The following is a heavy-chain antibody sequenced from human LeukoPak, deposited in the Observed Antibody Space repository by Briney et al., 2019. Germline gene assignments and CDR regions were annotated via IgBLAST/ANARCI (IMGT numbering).Heavy chain of an antibody. D-gene: IGHD2-15*01. V-gene: IGHV4-34*01. CDR2: INHSGST. J-gene: IGHJ5*02. CDR3: ARHVVVAATGWFDP. CDR1: GGSFSGYY. Sequence: SETLSLTCAVYGGSFSGYYSSWIRQPPGKGLEWIGEINHSGSTNYKPSLKSRVSISVDTSKNQLFLKLSSVTAADTAVYYCARHVVVAATGWFDPWGQGTLVTVSS.